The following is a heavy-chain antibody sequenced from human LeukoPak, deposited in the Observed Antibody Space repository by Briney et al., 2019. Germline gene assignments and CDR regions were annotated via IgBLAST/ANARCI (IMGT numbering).Heavy chain of an antibody. V-gene: IGHV4-30-4*07. CDR1: GGSISSGGYS. Sequence: SQTLSLTCAVSGGSISSGGYSWSWIRQPPGKGLEWIGCTYYSGNAYYNPSLKSRVTISVDKSKNQFSLKLSSVTAADTAVYYCARVDMSTITIDYWGQGTLVTVSS. CDR3: ARVDMSTITIDY. J-gene: IGHJ4*02. CDR2: TYYSGNA. D-gene: IGHD5-24*01.